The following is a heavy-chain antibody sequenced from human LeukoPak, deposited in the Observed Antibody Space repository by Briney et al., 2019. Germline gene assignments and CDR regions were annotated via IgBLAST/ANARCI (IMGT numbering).Heavy chain of an antibody. V-gene: IGHV3-53*01. CDR3: VLNPQYSSSWDDY. J-gene: IGHJ4*02. CDR1: GFTVSSNY. CDR2: IYSGGST. D-gene: IGHD6-13*01. Sequence: GGSLRLSCAASGFTVSSNYMSWVRQAPGKGLEWVSVIYSGGSTYYADSVKGRFTISRDNSKNTLYLQMSSLRAEDTAVYYCVLNPQYSSSWDDYWGQGTLVTVSS.